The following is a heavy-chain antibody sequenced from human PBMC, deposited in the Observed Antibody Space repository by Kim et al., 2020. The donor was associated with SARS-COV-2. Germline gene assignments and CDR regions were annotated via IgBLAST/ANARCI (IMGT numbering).Heavy chain of an antibody. V-gene: IGHV3-30*04. CDR1: GFTFSSYA. Sequence: GGSLRLSCAASGFTFSSYAMHWVRQAPGKGLEWVAVISYDGSNKYYADSVKGRFTISRDNSKNTLYLQMNSLRAEDTAVYYCASMGTVDSSGYPNWFDPWGQGTLVTVSS. D-gene: IGHD3-22*01. CDR3: ASMGTVDSSGYPNWFDP. CDR2: ISYDGSNK. J-gene: IGHJ5*02.